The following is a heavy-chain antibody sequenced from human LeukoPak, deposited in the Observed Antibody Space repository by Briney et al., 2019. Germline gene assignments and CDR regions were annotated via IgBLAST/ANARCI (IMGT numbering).Heavy chain of an antibody. J-gene: IGHJ6*03. Sequence: GASVKVSCKASGYTFTSYDINWVRQATGQGLEWMGWMNPNSGNTVYAQKFQGRVTMTRNTSISTAYMELSSLRSEDTAVYYCARGSSSGGYYYYYYMDVWGKGTTVTVSS. CDR3: ARGSSSGGYYYYYYMDV. CDR1: GYTFTSYD. D-gene: IGHD6-6*01. V-gene: IGHV1-8*01. CDR2: MNPNSGNT.